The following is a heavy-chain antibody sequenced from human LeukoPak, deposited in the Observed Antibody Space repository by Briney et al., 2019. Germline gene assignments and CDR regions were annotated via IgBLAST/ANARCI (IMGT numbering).Heavy chain of an antibody. CDR3: ARGTYYPRTDAFDI. Sequence: SQTLSLTCTVSGGSISSGSYYWSWIRQPAGRGLEWIGRIYTSGSTNYNPSLKSRVTISVDTSKNQFSLKLSSVTAADTAVYYCARGTYYPRTDAFDIWSQGTMVTVSS. CDR1: GGSISSGSYY. J-gene: IGHJ3*02. CDR2: IYTSGST. V-gene: IGHV4-61*02. D-gene: IGHD3-10*01.